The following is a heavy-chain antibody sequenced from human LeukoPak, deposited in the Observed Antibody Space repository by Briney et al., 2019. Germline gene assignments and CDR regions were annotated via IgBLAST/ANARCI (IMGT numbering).Heavy chain of an antibody. CDR3: AREKGSGWYYYYYYMDV. D-gene: IGHD6-19*01. V-gene: IGHV1-46*01. J-gene: IGHJ6*03. CDR2: INPSGGST. Sequence: GASVKVSCKASGYTFTSYYMHWVRQAPGQGLEWMGIINPSGGSTSYAQKFQGRVTMTRDMSTSTVYMELSSLRSEDTAVYYCAREKGSGWYYYYYYMDVWGKGTTVTVSS. CDR1: GYTFTSYY.